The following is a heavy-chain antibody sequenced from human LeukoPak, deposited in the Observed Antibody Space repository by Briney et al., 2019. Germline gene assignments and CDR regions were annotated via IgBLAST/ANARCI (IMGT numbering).Heavy chain of an antibody. V-gene: IGHV3-74*03. CDR1: GLTFSEYW. J-gene: IGHJ4*02. D-gene: IGHD1-14*01. CDR2: ISKDGGST. Sequence: AGGSLRLSCAVSGLTFSEYWMHWVRQDAGKGLVWVAGISKDGGSTEYADFVKGRCTISRDNAKNTLYLQMNGLTVDDTAVYYCTSGIGTYDYWGLGAQVTVSS. CDR3: TSGIGTYDY.